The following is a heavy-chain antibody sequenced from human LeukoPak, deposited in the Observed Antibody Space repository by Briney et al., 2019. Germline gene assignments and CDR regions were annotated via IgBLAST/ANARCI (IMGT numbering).Heavy chain of an antibody. CDR2: IYYSGST. V-gene: IGHV4-59*01. D-gene: IGHD3-22*01. CDR3: ARAGEYCYDSSGTNWFDP. Sequence: SETLSLTCTVSGGSISSYYWSWIRQPPGKGLEWIGYIYYSGSTNYNPSLKSRVTISVDTSKNQFSLKLSSVTAADTAVYYCARAGEYCYDSSGTNWFDPWGQGTLVTVSS. J-gene: IGHJ5*02. CDR1: GGSISSYY.